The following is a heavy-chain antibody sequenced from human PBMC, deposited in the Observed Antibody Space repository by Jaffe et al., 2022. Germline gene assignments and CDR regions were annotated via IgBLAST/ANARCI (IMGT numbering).Heavy chain of an antibody. CDR3: ARATQTGTTGYFDY. CDR2: INAGNGNT. V-gene: IGHV1-3*01. CDR1: GYTFTSYA. J-gene: IGHJ4*02. Sequence: QVQLVQSGAEVKKPGASVKVSCKASGYTFTSYAMHWVRQAPGQRLEWMGWINAGNGNTKYSQKFQGRVTITRDTSASTAYMELSSLRSEDTAVYYCARATQTGTTGYFDYWGQGTLVTVSS. D-gene: IGHD1-7*01.